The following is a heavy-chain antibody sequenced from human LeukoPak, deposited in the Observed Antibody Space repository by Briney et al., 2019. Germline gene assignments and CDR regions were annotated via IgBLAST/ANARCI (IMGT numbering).Heavy chain of an antibody. CDR3: ATTNSGSGSYSAY. V-gene: IGHV4-39*01. D-gene: IGHD3-10*01. J-gene: IGHJ4*02. CDR2: LWDSGST. Sequence: PSETLSLTCTVSGGSISSTSYYWDWIRQPPGKGLEWIGNLWDSGSTHYNPSLKSRVTISVDTSKNQFSLKLSSVTAADTAMYYCATTNSGSGSYSAYWGQGTLVTVSS. CDR1: GGSISSTSYY.